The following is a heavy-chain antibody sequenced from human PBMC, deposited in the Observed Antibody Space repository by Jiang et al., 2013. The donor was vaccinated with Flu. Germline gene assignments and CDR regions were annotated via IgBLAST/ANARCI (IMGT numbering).Heavy chain of an antibody. CDR2: ISAYNGNT. CDR3: ARSIAAAGTRVGFVYDY. D-gene: IGHD6-13*01. V-gene: IGHV1-18*01. J-gene: IGHJ4*02. Sequence: GAEVKKPGASVKVSCKASGYTFTSYGISWVRQAPGQGLEWMGWISAYNGNTNYAQKLQGRVTMTTDTSTSTAYMELRSLRSDDTAVYYCARSIAAAGTRVGFVYDYWGQGTLVTVSS. CDR1: GYTFTSYG.